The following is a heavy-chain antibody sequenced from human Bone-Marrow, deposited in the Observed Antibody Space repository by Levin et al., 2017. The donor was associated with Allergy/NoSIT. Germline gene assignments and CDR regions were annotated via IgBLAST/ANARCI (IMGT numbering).Heavy chain of an antibody. D-gene: IGHD2-2*02. CDR2: INAGNGDT. CDR1: GNTLTAYS. J-gene: IGHJ4*02. Sequence: ASVKVSCKASGNTLTAYSIYWLRQAPGQRLEWMGWINAGNGDTKYSQKFQHRVTITGDTSANIAYMEVSRLRSEDTAVYYCAALGYCTSSSCYTMPLWGQGTLVTVSS. CDR3: AALGYCTSSSCYTMPL. V-gene: IGHV1-3*01.